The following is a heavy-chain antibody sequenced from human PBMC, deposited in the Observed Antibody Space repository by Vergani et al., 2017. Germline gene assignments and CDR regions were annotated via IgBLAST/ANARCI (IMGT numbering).Heavy chain of an antibody. CDR1: GGSISSGDHC. Sequence: QVQLQESGPGVVKTSQTLSLTSAVSGGSISSGDHCWTWIRQRPGKGLEWIGHFFYSGTTYDNRSLRSRLTISVDTSQNQFSLKLRSVTAADTAVYYWARVDTQVPATSHFYYMDVWGKGTTVVVSS. D-gene: IGHD6-25*01. CDR3: ARVDTQVPATSHFYYMDV. CDR2: FFYSGTT. V-gene: IGHV4-31*11. J-gene: IGHJ6*03.